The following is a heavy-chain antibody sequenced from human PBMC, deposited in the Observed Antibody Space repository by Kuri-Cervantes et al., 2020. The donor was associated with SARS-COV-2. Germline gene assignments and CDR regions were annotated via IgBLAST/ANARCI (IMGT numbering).Heavy chain of an antibody. D-gene: IGHD4-17*01. CDR3: AKARNGNYLNEPDY. CDR2: IIPIFGTA. V-gene: IGHV1-69*13. J-gene: IGHJ4*02. Sequence: SVKVSCKASGGTFSSYAISWVRQAPGQGLEWMGGIIPIFGTANYAQKFQGRVTITADESTSTAYLELSSLRSEDTAVYYCAKARNGNYLNEPDYWGQGTLVTVSS. CDR1: GGTFSSYA.